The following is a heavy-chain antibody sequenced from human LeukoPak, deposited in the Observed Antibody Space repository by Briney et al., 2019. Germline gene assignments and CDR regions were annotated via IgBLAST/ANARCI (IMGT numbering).Heavy chain of an antibody. Sequence: SISSSSSYIYYAGSVTGRFTNSRDNAKNSLYLQMNSLRAEDTAVYYCARGFSSLFDYWGQGTLVTVSS. D-gene: IGHD6-13*01. CDR2: ISSSSSYI. CDR3: ARGFSSLFDY. J-gene: IGHJ4*02. V-gene: IGHV3-21*01.